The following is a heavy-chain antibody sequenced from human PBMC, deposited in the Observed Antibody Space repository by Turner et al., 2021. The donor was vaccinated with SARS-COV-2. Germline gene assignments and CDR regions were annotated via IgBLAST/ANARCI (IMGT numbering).Heavy chain of an antibody. V-gene: IGHV3-21*01. Sequence: EVQLVESGGGLVKPGGSLRFSCAASGFTFSSYSMNWVRQAPGKGLEWVSSISSGSTYIYYADSVKGRFTISRDNAKNSLYLQMNSLRAEDTAVYYCARDYHFDYWGQGTLVTVSS. J-gene: IGHJ4*02. CDR2: ISSGSTYI. CDR3: ARDYHFDY. CDR1: GFTFSSYS.